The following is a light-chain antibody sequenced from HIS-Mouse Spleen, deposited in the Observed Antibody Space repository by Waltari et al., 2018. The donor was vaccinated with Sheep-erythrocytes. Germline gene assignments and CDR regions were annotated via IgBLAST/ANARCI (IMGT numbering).Light chain of an antibody. CDR3: CSYAGSYNHV. V-gene: IGLV2-11*01. Sequence: QSALTQPRSVSGSPGPSVTISCTGTTSDVGGYNYVSWYQQHPGKAPNLMIDDVSNRPSGVPDRFSGSKSGNTASLTISGLQAEDEADYYCCSYAGSYNHVFATGTKVTVL. CDR1: TSDVGGYNY. CDR2: DVS. J-gene: IGLJ1*01.